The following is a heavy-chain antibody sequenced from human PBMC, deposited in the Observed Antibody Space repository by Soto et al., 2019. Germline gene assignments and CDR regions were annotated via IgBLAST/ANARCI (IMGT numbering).Heavy chain of an antibody. CDR2: INAGNGDT. CDR1: GYTFTSFP. Sequence: QVQLVQSGAEVKKPGASVTVSCKASGYTFTSFPIHWVRQAPGQRLEWMGWINAGNGDTKYSQKFQGRVTVTRDTSASTAYMELISLRSEDTAVYYCTRAPRREHWGQGTLVTVSS. J-gene: IGHJ1*01. CDR3: TRAPRREH. D-gene: IGHD6-6*01. V-gene: IGHV1-3*01.